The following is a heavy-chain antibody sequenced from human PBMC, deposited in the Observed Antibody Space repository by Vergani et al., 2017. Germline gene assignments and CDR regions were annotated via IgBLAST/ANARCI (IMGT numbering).Heavy chain of an antibody. J-gene: IGHJ6*03. CDR1: GFTFSSYG. CDR3: AKTLAVTSRSLWKGPNYYYMDV. V-gene: IGHV3-30*18. CDR2: ISYDGSNK. Sequence: QVQLVESGGGVVQPGRSLRLSCAASGFTFSSYGMHLVRQAPGKGLEWVAVISYDGSNKYYADSVKGRFTISRDNSKNTLYLQMNSLRAGDTAVYYCAKTLAVTSRSLWKGPNYYYMDVWGKGTTVTVSS. D-gene: IGHD4-17*01.